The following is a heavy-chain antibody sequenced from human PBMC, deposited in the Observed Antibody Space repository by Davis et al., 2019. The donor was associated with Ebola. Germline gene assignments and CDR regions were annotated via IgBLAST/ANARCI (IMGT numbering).Heavy chain of an antibody. V-gene: IGHV3-30-3*01. D-gene: IGHD6-13*01. CDR3: ARERTRGVLWIAAAGNPGVLDY. J-gene: IGHJ4*02. CDR2: ISYDGSNK. Sequence: PGGSLRPSCAASGFTFSSYAMHWVRQAPGKGLEWVAVISYDGSNKYYADSVKGRFTISRDNSKNTLYLQMNSLRAEDTAVYYCARERTRGVLWIAAAGNPGVLDYWGQGTLVTVSS. CDR1: GFTFSSYA.